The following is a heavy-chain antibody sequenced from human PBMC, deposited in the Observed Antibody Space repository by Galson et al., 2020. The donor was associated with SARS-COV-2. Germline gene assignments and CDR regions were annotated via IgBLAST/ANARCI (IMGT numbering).Heavy chain of an antibody. D-gene: IGHD1-1*01. V-gene: IGHV6-1*01. Sequence: SQTLSLTCAISGDNVSSDRAAWNWIRQSPSRGLEWLGRTYYRSKWKHDNAVSMRGRLRINTDTSENQFSLQLDSVTTEDTAVYNCARDPSDWTFFDYWGQGTLGT. CDR3: ARDPSDWTFFDY. CDR2: TYYRSKWKH. J-gene: IGHJ4*02. CDR1: GDNVSSDRAA.